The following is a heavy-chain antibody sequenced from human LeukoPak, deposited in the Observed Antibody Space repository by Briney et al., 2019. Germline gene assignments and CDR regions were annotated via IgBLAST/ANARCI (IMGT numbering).Heavy chain of an antibody. J-gene: IGHJ4*02. CDR3: AGRHCSGGGCYFAGADPFDY. Sequence: PGGSLRLSSAASGFTVSSTYMSWVRPAPGKGLEWVSVIYSGGNIYYIESVKGRFTISRDTSKNTLYLQMNSLRAEDTAVYFCAGRHCSGGGCYFAGADPFDYWGQGTLVTVSS. CDR2: IYSGGNI. CDR1: GFTVSSTY. D-gene: IGHD2-15*01. V-gene: IGHV3-53*01.